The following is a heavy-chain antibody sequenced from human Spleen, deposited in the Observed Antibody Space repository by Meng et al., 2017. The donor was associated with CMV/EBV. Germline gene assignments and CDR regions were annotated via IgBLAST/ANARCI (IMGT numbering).Heavy chain of an antibody. V-gene: IGHV1-18*01. CDR1: GNTFTNYG. D-gene: IGHD1-26*01. CDR2: IRVYNGNT. J-gene: IGHJ4*02. Sequence: SCKASGNTFTNYGITWVRQARGQGLEWMGWIRVYNGNTRYPQNLQGRVTMTTDTSTSTAYMELRSLRSDDTAVYYCARDVVGATPGYWGQGTLVTVSS. CDR3: ARDVVGATPGY.